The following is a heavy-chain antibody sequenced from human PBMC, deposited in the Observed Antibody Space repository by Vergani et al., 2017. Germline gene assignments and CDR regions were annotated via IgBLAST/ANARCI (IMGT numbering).Heavy chain of an antibody. CDR1: GGTFSSYA. V-gene: IGHV1-69*01. D-gene: IGHD3-22*01. J-gene: IGHJ6*02. CDR2: IIPIFGTA. Sequence: QVQLVQSGAEVKKPGSSVKVSCKASGGTFSSYAISWVRQAPGQGLEWMGGIIPIFGTANYAQKFQGRVTITADESTSTAYMELSSLRSEDTAVYYCARVSEYYYDSSGYFHYYYGMDVWGQGTTVTVSS. CDR3: ARVSEYYYDSSGYFHYYYGMDV.